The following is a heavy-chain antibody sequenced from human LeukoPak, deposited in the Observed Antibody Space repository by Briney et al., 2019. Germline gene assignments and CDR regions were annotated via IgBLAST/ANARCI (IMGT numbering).Heavy chain of an antibody. CDR2: IYYSGST. V-gene: IGHV4-39*01. CDR1: GGSISSSSYY. Sequence: SETLSLTCTVSGGSISSSSYYWGWIRQPPGKGLEWIGSIYYSGSTYYNPSLKSRVTISVDTSKNQFSLKLSSVTAADTAIYYCVRATMRGANDDWFDPWGQGTLVTVSS. J-gene: IGHJ5*02. D-gene: IGHD3-10*01. CDR3: VRATMRGANDDWFDP.